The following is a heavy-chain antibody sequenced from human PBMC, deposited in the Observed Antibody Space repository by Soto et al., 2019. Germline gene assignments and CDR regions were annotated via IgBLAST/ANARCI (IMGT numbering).Heavy chain of an antibody. J-gene: IGHJ3*02. V-gene: IGHV4-30-2*01. D-gene: IGHD3-22*01. Sequence: QMHLQESGSGLVKPSQTLSLTCAVSGGSLSSSAYSWSWIRQPPGKGLEWIGFIYQCWSTYYNPSLRGRVTMSLDRPKNQFSLKLSSVTAADTAVYYCARELLFYDSDGFSWDDAFDIWGQGTMVTVSS. CDR2: IYQCWST. CDR1: GGSLSSSAYS. CDR3: ARELLFYDSDGFSWDDAFDI.